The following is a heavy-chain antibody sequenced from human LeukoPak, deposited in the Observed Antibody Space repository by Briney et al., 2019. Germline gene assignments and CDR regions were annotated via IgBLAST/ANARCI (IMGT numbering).Heavy chain of an antibody. CDR1: GFTFSSHG. D-gene: IGHD3-9*01. V-gene: IGHV3-30*02. CDR3: AKDRRVYDILTPFDY. CDR2: ISYNGNNR. J-gene: IGHJ4*02. Sequence: GGSLRLSCAASGFTFSSHGMHWVRQAPGKGLECATFISYNGNNRYYADSVKGRFTISRDNSKNTLSLQMDSLRDEDTAVYFCAKDRRVYDILTPFDYWGQGTLVTVSS.